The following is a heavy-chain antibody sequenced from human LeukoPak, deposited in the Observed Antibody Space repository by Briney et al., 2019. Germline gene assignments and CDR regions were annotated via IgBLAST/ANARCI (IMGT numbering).Heavy chain of an antibody. CDR1: GGSISSGGYY. J-gene: IGHJ6*02. CDR2: IYYSGST. V-gene: IGHV4-31*03. Sequence: PSETLSLTCTVSGGSISSGGYYWSWIRQHPGKGLEWIGYIYYSGSTYYNPSLKSRVTISVDTSKNQFSLKLSSVTAADTAVYYRARDKLAHDYYYYGMDVWGQGTTVTVSS. CDR3: ARDKLAHDYYYYGMDV. D-gene: IGHD4-23*01.